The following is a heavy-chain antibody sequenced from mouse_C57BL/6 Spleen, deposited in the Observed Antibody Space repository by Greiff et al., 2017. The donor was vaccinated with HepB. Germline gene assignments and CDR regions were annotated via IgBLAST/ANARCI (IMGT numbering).Heavy chain of an antibody. CDR2: ISDGGSYT. Sequence: EVQRVESGGGLVKPGGSLKLSCAASGFTFSSYAMSWVRQTPEKRLEWVATISDGGSYTYYPDNVKGRFTISRDNAKNNLYLQMSHLKSEDTAMYYCARSLTGTFEYFDYWGQGTTLTVSS. CDR1: GFTFSSYA. V-gene: IGHV5-4*01. J-gene: IGHJ2*01. D-gene: IGHD4-1*01. CDR3: ARSLTGTFEYFDY.